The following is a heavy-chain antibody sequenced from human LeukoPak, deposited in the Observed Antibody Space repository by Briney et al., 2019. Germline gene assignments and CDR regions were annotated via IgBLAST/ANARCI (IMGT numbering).Heavy chain of an antibody. J-gene: IGHJ4*02. CDR2: IKSDGSST. V-gene: IGHV3-74*01. D-gene: IGHD6-19*01. CDR1: GFTFSSYW. CDR3: ARDPDRNGWSFFED. Sequence: GGSLRLSCAASGFTFSSYWMHWVRQVPGKGLVWVSRIKSDGSSTAYADSVKGRFTISRDNARNTLYLQMNSLRAEDTAVHYCARDPDRNGWSFFEDWGQGTLVTVSS.